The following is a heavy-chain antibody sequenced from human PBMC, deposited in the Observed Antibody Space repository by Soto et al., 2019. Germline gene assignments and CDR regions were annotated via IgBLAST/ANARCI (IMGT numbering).Heavy chain of an antibody. D-gene: IGHD3-9*01. CDR3: ARGPTPVRYFDWLPDYYYYYMDV. Sequence: SETLSLTCTVSGGSISSYYWSWIRQPPGKGLEWIGYIYYSGSTNYNPSLKSRVTISVDTSKNQFSLKLSYVTAADTAVYYCARGPTPVRYFDWLPDYYYYYMDVWGKGTTVTVSS. V-gene: IGHV4-59*01. CDR2: IYYSGST. J-gene: IGHJ6*03. CDR1: GGSISSYY.